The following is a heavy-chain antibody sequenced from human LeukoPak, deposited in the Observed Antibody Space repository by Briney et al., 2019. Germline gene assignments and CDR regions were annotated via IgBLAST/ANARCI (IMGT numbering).Heavy chain of an antibody. CDR2: IYTSGST. CDR3: AREAGVRGARGFDF. D-gene: IGHD3-10*01. V-gene: IGHV4-4*07. CDR1: GGSISNYY. J-gene: IGHJ4*02. Sequence: SETLSLTCTVSGGSISNYYWTWIRQPAGEGLEWIGRIYTSGSTNYNPSLKSRVTMSLDTSKNQFSLKLGSVTAADTAVYYCAREAGVRGARGFDFWGQGTLVTVSS.